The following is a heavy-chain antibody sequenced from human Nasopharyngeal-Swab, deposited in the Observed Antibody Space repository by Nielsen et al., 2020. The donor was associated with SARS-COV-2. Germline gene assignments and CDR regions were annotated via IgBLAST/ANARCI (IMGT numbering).Heavy chain of an antibody. D-gene: IGHD6-19*01. CDR2: ISYDGSNK. V-gene: IGHV3-30*04. CDR1: GFTFSSYS. J-gene: IGHJ4*02. Sequence: GESLKISCAASGFTFSSYSIHWVRQAPGKGLEWVAVISYDGSNKYYTDSVKGRFTISRDNSKNTLYLQMNSLRAEDTAVYYCARVAPVAGTGLDYWGQGTLVTVSS. CDR3: ARVAPVAGTGLDY.